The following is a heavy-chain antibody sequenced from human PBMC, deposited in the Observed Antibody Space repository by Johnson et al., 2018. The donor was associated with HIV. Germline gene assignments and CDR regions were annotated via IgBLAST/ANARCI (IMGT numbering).Heavy chain of an antibody. V-gene: IGHV3-7*01. J-gene: IGHJ3*02. D-gene: IGHD3-16*02. CDR2: IKQDGSEK. Sequence: VQLVESGGGLVQPGGSLRLSCAASGFTFSSYWMSWVRQTPGKGLEWVANIKQDGSEKYYVDSVKGRFTISRDNSKNTLYLQMNSLRAEDTAVYFCARGPIADDAFDIWGQGTMVTVSS. CDR3: ARGPIADDAFDI. CDR1: GFTFSSYW.